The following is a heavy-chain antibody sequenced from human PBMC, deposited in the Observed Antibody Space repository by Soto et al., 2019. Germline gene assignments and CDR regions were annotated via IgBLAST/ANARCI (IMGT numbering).Heavy chain of an antibody. CDR3: ARTVRGVSTPPYYYGMDV. J-gene: IGHJ6*02. D-gene: IGHD3-10*01. V-gene: IGHV1-69*13. CDR2: IIPIFGTA. CDR1: GGTFSSYA. Sequence: SVKVSCKASGGTFSSYAISWVRQAPGQGLEWMGGIIPIFGTANYAQKFQGRVTITADESTSTAYMELSSLRSEDTAVYYCARTVRGVSTPPYYYGMDVWGQGTTVTVSS.